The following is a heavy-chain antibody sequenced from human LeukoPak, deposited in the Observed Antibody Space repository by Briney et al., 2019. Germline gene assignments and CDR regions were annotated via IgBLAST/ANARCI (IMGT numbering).Heavy chain of an antibody. D-gene: IGHD1-14*01. V-gene: IGHV4-34*01. CDR2: INHSGST. J-gene: IGHJ4*02. Sequence: TSETLSLTCAVYGGSFSGYYWSWIRQPPGKGLEWIGEINHSGSTNYNPSLKSRVTISVDTSKNQFSLKLSSVTAADTAVYYCARGGPGLDYWGQGTLVTVSS. CDR1: GGSFSGYY. CDR3: ARGGPGLDY.